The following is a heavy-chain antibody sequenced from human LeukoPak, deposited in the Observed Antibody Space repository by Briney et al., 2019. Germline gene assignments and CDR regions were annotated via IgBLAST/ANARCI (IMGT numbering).Heavy chain of an antibody. CDR1: GYTFTYYY. D-gene: IGHD3-22*01. V-gene: IGHV1-2*02. Sequence: GASVKVSCKASGYTFTYYYMHWVRQAPGQGLEWMGWINPNSGGTNYAQKFQGRVTMTRDTSISTAYMELSRLRSDDTAVYYCARVYLGVYYYGSSGYSHLDYWGQGTLVTVSS. CDR2: INPNSGGT. J-gene: IGHJ4*02. CDR3: ARVYLGVYYYGSSGYSHLDY.